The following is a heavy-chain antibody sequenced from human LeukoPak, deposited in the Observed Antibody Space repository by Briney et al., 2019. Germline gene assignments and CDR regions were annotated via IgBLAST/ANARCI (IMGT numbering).Heavy chain of an antibody. J-gene: IGHJ4*02. CDR1: GFTFSSYA. V-gene: IGHV3-30-3*01. D-gene: IGHD2-8*02. CDR2: ISYDGSNK. Sequence: PGRSLRLSCAASGFTFSSYAMHWVRRAPGMGLEWVAVISYDGSNKYYADSVKGRFTISRDYSKNTLYLQMNSLRAEDTAVYYCAREEGLVLDYWGQGTLVTVPS. CDR3: AREEGLVLDY.